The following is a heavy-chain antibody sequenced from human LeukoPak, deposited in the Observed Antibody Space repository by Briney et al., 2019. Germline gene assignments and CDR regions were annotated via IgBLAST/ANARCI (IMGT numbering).Heavy chain of an antibody. Sequence: PGGSLRLSCAASGFTFSSYAMSWVRQAPGKGLEWVSAISGSGGSTYYADSVKGRFTISRDNSKNTLYLQMNSLRAEDTAVYHCAKVGGYYDSSGYTLYYFDYWGQGTLVTVSS. CDR3: AKVGGYYDSSGYTLYYFDY. J-gene: IGHJ4*02. V-gene: IGHV3-23*01. D-gene: IGHD3-22*01. CDR1: GFTFSSYA. CDR2: ISGSGGST.